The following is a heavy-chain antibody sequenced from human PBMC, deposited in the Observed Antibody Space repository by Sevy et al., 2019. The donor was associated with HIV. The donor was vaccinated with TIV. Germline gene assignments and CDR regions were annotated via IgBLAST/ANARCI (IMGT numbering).Heavy chain of an antibody. CDR3: ATPRASGWYEGTGGYFDL. J-gene: IGHJ2*01. D-gene: IGHD6-19*01. CDR2: SYSTGSI. CDR1: GGSISSSSYY. Sequence: SETLSLTCTVSGGSISSSSYYWGWIRQPPGKGLEWIGSSYSTGSISYNPSLKSRVTLSADTSKNQFSLKVDSVSAADTAVYHCATPRASGWYEGTGGYFDLWGRGALVTVSS. V-gene: IGHV4-39*01.